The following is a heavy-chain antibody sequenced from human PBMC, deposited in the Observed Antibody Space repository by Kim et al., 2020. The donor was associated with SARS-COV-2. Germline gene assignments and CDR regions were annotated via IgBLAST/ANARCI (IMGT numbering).Heavy chain of an antibody. V-gene: IGHV3-53*01. Sequence: AWKGHFTISKRNSKNTLYLQMDSLGAEDAAVYYCARQYGGYGYGMDVWGQGTTVTVSS. CDR3: ARQYGGYGYGMDV. D-gene: IGHD5-12*01. J-gene: IGHJ6*02.